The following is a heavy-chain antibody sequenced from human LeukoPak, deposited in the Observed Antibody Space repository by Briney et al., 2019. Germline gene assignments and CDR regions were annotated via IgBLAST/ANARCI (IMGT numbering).Heavy chain of an antibody. CDR2: ISGSGGST. J-gene: IGHJ4*02. D-gene: IGHD3-10*01. CDR3: AKGRRYYYGSGSGLGDY. CDR1: GFTFSSYA. Sequence: PGESLRLSCAASGFTFSSYAMSWVRGAPGKGLEWVSAISGSGGSTYYADSVKGRYTISRDNSKNTLYLQMNSLRAEDTAVYYCAKGRRYYYGSGSGLGDYWGQGTLVTVSS. V-gene: IGHV3-23*01.